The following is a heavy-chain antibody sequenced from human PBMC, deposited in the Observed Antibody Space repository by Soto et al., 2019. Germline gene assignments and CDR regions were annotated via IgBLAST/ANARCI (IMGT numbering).Heavy chain of an antibody. CDR3: AKARGGYRHRDFDS. D-gene: IGHD1-26*01. J-gene: IGHJ4*02. V-gene: IGHV3-9*01. CDR2: IGWNTGNI. CDR1: GFNFDNFA. Sequence: VQLVESGGASVQPGRSLRLSCAASGFNFDNFAMHWVRQAPGKGLEWVSGIGWNTGNIGYGDSVEGRFTISRDNAKKTLYLQMDSLRSEDTALYYCAKARGGYRHRDFDSLGQGSLVTVSS.